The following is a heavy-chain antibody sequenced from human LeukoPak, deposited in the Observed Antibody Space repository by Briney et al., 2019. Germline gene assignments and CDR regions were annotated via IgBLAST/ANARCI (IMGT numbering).Heavy chain of an antibody. CDR1: GGSFSGYY. CDR2: INHSGST. J-gene: IGHJ4*02. Sequence: PSETLSLTCAVYGGSFSGYYWSWIRQPPGKGLEWIGLINHSGSTNYNPSLKSRVTISVDTSKNQFSLKLSSVTAADTAVYYCARGNEPYCSSTSCYGGVPYYFDYWGQGTLVTVSS. D-gene: IGHD2-2*01. CDR3: ARGNEPYCSSTSCYGGVPYYFDY. V-gene: IGHV4-34*01.